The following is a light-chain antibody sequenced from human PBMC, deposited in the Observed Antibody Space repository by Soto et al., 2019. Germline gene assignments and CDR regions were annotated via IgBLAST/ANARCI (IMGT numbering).Light chain of an antibody. J-gene: IGLJ1*01. CDR2: EVS. Sequence: QSALTQPPSASGSPGQSVTISCTGTSSDVGPYNYVSWYQQHPGKAHKLMNYEVSKRPSGVPDRFSGSKSDNTASLTVSGLQAEDEADYYCSSYAGSNNYVFGTGTKVTVL. CDR3: SSYAGSNNYV. CDR1: SSDVGPYNY. V-gene: IGLV2-8*01.